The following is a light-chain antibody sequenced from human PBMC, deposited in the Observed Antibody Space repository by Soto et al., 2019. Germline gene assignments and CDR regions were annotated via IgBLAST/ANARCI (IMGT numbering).Light chain of an antibody. CDR1: SSDVGDYNY. J-gene: IGLJ3*02. V-gene: IGLV2-14*01. Sequence: QSVLTQPASVSGSPGQSITLSCTGTSSDVGDYNYVSWYQQHPGKAPRLIIYEVSYRPLGVSNRFSGSKSGNTASLTISGLQAEDEADYYCSSYASSSTWVFGGGTKLTVL. CDR2: EVS. CDR3: SSYASSSTWV.